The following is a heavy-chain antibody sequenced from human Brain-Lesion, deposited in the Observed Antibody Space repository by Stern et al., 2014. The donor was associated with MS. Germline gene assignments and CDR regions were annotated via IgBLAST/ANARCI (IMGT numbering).Heavy chain of an antibody. V-gene: IGHV6-1*01. CDR2: TYYRSKWYY. CDR3: AKGYNWFDS. CDR1: GDSVSSNSAA. Sequence: QVQLQQSGPGLMKPSQTLALTCAISGDSVSSNSAAWNWIRQSPSRGLEWLGRTYYRSKWYYQYAESVKSRITINADTSTNQFSLQLNSGTPEDTAVYLCAKGYNWFDSWGQGTVVTVS. J-gene: IGHJ5*01.